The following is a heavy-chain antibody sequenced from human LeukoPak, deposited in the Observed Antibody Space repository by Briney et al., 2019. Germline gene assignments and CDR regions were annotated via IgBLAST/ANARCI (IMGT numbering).Heavy chain of an antibody. J-gene: IGHJ6*03. D-gene: IGHD6-13*01. CDR2: IYYSGST. Sequence: SETLSLTCTVSGGSISSYYWSWIRQPPGKGLEWIGYIYYSGSTNYNPSLKSRVTISVDTSKNQFSLKLSSVTAADTAVYYCARVERHQQQLVDRPRPYYYYYMDVWGKGTTVTVSS. CDR3: ARVERHQQQLVDRPRPYYYYYMDV. V-gene: IGHV4-59*13. CDR1: GGSISSYY.